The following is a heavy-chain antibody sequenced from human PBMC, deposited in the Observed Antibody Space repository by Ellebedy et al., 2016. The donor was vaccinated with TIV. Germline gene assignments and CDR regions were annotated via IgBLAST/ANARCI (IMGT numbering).Heavy chain of an antibody. J-gene: IGHJ4*02. Sequence: GGSLRLXCATSGLTFSRYLMSWVRQAPGKGLEWVASIKEDGSEKSYVDSVKGRFTISRDNAKNSLYLQMNSLRAEDTAVYYCAKGRATAAYWGQGTLVTVSS. CDR3: AKGRATAAY. CDR2: IKEDGSEK. V-gene: IGHV3-7*01. CDR1: GLTFSRYL. D-gene: IGHD6-13*01.